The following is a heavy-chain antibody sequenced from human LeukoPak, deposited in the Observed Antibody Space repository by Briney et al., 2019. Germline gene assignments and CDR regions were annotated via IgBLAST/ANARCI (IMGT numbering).Heavy chain of an antibody. CDR2: ISSSSSYI. J-gene: IGHJ4*02. V-gene: IGHV3-21*01. CDR3: ARDHWVHDPFDY. Sequence: GGSLRLSCAASGFTFSSYSMNWVRQAPGKGLEWVSSISSSSSYIYYADSVKGRFTISRDNAKNSLYLQMNSLRAEDTAVYYCARDHWVHDPFDYWGQGTLVTVSS. CDR1: GFTFSSYS. D-gene: IGHD3-16*01.